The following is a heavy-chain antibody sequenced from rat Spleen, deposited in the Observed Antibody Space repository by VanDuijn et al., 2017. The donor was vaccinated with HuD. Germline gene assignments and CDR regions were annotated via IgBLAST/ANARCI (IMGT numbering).Heavy chain of an antibody. CDR2: IQNGGNT. D-gene: IGHD5-1*01. CDR3: TRDPPGSSGVMDA. J-gene: IGHJ4*01. Sequence: QVLLRESGPGLVQPSPTLSLTCTVSGFSLTNFHVHWVRQPPGQGLEWMGSIQNGGNTDYNSGLKSRLSFSRDTSKSQVFLKMNSLQTDDTVTYYCTRDPPGSSGVMDAWGQGASVTVSS. V-gene: IGHV2-19*01. CDR1: GFSLTNFH.